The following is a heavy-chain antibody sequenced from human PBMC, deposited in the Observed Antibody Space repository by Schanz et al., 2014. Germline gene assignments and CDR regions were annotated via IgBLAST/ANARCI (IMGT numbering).Heavy chain of an antibody. Sequence: QVQLVQSGAEVKKPGASVKVSCKASGYTFTSDSMHWVRQAPGQGLEWMGMINPSGGSTTYAQKFQGRVTMTRDTSTSTVYMELSGLRSEDTAVYYCAGAFDSSGYYFDYWGQGTLXTVSS. D-gene: IGHD3-22*01. J-gene: IGHJ4*02. CDR3: AGAFDSSGYYFDY. V-gene: IGHV1-46*03. CDR2: INPSGGST. CDR1: GYTFTSDS.